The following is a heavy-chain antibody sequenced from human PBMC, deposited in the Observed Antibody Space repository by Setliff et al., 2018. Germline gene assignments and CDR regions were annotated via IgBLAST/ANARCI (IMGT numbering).Heavy chain of an antibody. V-gene: IGHV3-49*04. Sequence: PGESLKISCTASGFTFGDYAMSWVRQAPGKGLEWVGFIRSKAYGGTTEYAASVKGRFTISRDDSKSIAYLQMNSLKTEDTAVYYCTRRGSTSTNWFDPWGQGTLVTVSS. CDR2: IRSKAYGGTT. D-gene: IGHD2-2*01. J-gene: IGHJ5*02. CDR3: TRRGSTSTNWFDP. CDR1: GFTFGDYA.